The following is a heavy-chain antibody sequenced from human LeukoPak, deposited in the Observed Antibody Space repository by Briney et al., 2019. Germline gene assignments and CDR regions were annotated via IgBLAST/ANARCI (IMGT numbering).Heavy chain of an antibody. J-gene: IGHJ3*02. CDR2: IYYSGST. Sequence: SETLSLTCTVSGGSISSGGYYWSWIRQHPGKGLEWIGYIYYSGSTYYNPSLKSRVTISVDTSKNQFSLKLSSVTAADTTVYYCARDTPRHAFDIWGQGTMVNVSS. D-gene: IGHD2-15*01. CDR3: ARDTPRHAFDI. CDR1: GGSISSGGYY. V-gene: IGHV4-31*03.